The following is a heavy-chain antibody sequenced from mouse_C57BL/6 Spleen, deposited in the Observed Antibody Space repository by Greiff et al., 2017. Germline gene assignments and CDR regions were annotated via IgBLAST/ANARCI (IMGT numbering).Heavy chain of an antibody. D-gene: IGHD3-2*02. CDR1: GYTFTSYT. CDR3: ARDSSGDYFDY. Sequence: VKLQQSGAELARPGASVKMSCKASGYTFTSYTMHWVKQRPGQGLEWIGYINPSSGYTKYNQKFKDKATLTADKSSSTAYMQLSSLTSEDSAVYYCARDSSGDYFDYWGQGTTLTVSS. J-gene: IGHJ2*01. CDR2: INPSSGYT. V-gene: IGHV1-4*01.